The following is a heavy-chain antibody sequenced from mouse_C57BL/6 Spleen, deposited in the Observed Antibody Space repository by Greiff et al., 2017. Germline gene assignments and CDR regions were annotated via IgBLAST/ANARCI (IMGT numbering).Heavy chain of an antibody. Sequence: VKLQQPGAELVIPAASVTLSCKASGYTFTSYWMNWVKQRPGQGLEWIGEIEPSDSYTNNNQKFKGKSTLTVDKSSCTAYLQLSSLTSEDSAVYYCARGRGYYYAMDYWGQGTSVTVSS. CDR3: ARGRGYYYAMDY. D-gene: IGHD2-2*01. CDR2: IEPSDSYT. V-gene: IGHV1-69*01. CDR1: GYTFTSYW. J-gene: IGHJ4*01.